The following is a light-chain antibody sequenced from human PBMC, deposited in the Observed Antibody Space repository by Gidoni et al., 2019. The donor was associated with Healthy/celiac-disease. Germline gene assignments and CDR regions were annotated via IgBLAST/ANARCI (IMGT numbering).Light chain of an antibody. CDR2: RNN. CDR3: AAWDDSLSAHVV. V-gene: IGLV1-47*01. CDR1: SSNIGSNY. J-gene: IGLJ2*01. Sequence: QSVLTQPPSASGTPGQRVTISCSVSSSNIGSNYVYWYQQLPGTAPKLLIYRNNQRPSRVPDRFSGSKSGTSASLAISGLRSEDEADYYCAAWDDSLSAHVVFGGGTKLTVL.